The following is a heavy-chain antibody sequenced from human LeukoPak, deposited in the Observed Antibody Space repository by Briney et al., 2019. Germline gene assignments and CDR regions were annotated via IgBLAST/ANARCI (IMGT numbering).Heavy chain of an antibody. Sequence: GGSLRLSCAASEFTFSSYAMNWVRQAPGKGLEWVSAISGSGTNTYYAGSVRGRFTISRDNSNNRLYLQMNSVRAEDTAMYFCAKDTAVILTAPFDSWGQGTLVTVSS. D-gene: IGHD2-21*01. CDR1: EFTFSSYA. J-gene: IGHJ4*02. CDR2: ISGSGTNT. CDR3: AKDTAVILTAPFDS. V-gene: IGHV3-23*01.